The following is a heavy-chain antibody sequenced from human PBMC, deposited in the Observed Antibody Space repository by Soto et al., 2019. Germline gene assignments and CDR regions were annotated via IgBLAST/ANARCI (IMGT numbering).Heavy chain of an antibody. V-gene: IGHV3-30*18. CDR1: GVTFRNYG. CDR2: ISYDGVLQ. Sequence: QVQLVESGGGVVQPGRSLRLSCAASGVTFRNYGMHWVRQVPGKGLEWVAVISYDGVLQFYVDSVKGRFTISRDNSNNILYLQMNSLRPEDTAVYYCVKEADYYVSSKYDSWGQGTLVTVSS. CDR3: VKEADYYVSSKYDS. J-gene: IGHJ4*02. D-gene: IGHD3-10*01.